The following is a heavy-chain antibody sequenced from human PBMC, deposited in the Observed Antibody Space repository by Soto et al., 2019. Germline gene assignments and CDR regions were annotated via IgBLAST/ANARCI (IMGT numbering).Heavy chain of an antibody. D-gene: IGHD1-26*01. CDR2: IGGAGNDI. V-gene: IGHV3-23*01. Sequence: EMQVLESGGGLVQPGGSLRLSCAASGFAFSNFHMNWVRQAPGKGLQWVATIGGAGNDIHYADSVEGRFTVSRDNSKNTLHLQMDDLRDEDTAIYYCAKRFSDAWEAGMDVWGQGTTVTVSS. J-gene: IGHJ6*02. CDR1: GFAFSNFH. CDR3: AKRFSDAWEAGMDV.